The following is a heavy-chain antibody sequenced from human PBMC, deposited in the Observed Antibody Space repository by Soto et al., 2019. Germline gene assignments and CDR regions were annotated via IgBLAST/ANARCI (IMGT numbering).Heavy chain of an antibody. Sequence: ASVKVSCKASGYTFIASYIHWVRQAPGQGLEWMGWINPDSGVTNYAQKFQGWVTMTRDTSITTAYMDLRSLKSDDTAVYYCATDLGKYGNNRNVFDIRGQGTMVTVS. J-gene: IGHJ3*02. D-gene: IGHD7-27*01. V-gene: IGHV1-2*04. CDR3: ATDLGKYGNNRNVFDI. CDR1: GYTFIASY. CDR2: INPDSGVT.